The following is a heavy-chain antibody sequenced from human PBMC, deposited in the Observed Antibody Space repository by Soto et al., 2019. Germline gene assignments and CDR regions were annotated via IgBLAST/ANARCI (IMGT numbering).Heavy chain of an antibody. CDR3: AKDPSGGYAYYYYYGMDV. J-gene: IGHJ6*02. Sequence: HPGGSLRLSCAASGFTFSSYGMHWVRQAPGKGLEWVAVISYDGSNKYYADSVRGRFTISRDNSKNTLYLQMNSLRAEDTAVYYCAKDPSGGYAYYYYYGMDVWGQGTTVTVSS. D-gene: IGHD5-12*01. CDR1: GFTFSSYG. V-gene: IGHV3-30*18. CDR2: ISYDGSNK.